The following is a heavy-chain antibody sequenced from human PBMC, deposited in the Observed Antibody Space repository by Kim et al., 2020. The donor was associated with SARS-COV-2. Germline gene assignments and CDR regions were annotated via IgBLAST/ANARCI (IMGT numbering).Heavy chain of an antibody. CDR2: IHYSGDT. J-gene: IGHJ4*01. CDR3: AGLAVVGWPTNDF. V-gene: IGHV4-39*01. D-gene: IGHD5-12*01. CDR1: GGSITSDSYH. Sequence: SETLSLTCVVSGGSITSDSYHWGWIRKSPGKGMEWIGSIHYSGDTSYNPSLKSRLTISLDTSKKQFSLKLNSVTAADTAVYYCAGLAVVGWPTNDFWGQGTLITVSS.